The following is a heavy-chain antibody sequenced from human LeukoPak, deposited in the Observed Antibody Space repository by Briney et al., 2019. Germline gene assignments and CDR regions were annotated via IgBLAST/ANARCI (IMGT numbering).Heavy chain of an antibody. J-gene: IGHJ4*02. CDR2: ISAYNGIT. Sequence: GASVKVSCKASGYTFTSYGISWVRQAPGQGLEWMGWISAYNGITNYAQKLQGRVTMTTDTSTSTAYMELRSLRSDDTAVYYCARMSDILTGYYSHFDYWGQGTLVTVSS. CDR3: ARMSDILTGYYSHFDY. V-gene: IGHV1-18*01. D-gene: IGHD3-9*01. CDR1: GYTFTSYG.